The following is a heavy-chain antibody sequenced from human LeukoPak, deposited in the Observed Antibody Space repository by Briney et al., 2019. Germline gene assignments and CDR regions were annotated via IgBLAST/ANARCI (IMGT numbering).Heavy chain of an antibody. CDR3: ARLAGVAGITHFDY. D-gene: IGHD6-19*01. CDR1: GTSATHSR. J-gene: IGHJ4*02. CDR2: IYPGDTDT. V-gene: IGHV5-51*01. Sequence: VQTLSLTCTNSGTSATHSRTTRPRQKPGKHLQRIGIIYPGDTDTRYSPSFQGQVTIPADKSISTPYLPWSSLKPSNTAMYYCARLAGVAGITHFDYWGQGTLVTVSS.